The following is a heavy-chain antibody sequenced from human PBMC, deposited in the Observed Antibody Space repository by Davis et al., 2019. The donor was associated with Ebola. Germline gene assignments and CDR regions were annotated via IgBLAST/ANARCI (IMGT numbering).Heavy chain of an antibody. D-gene: IGHD6-19*01. V-gene: IGHV1-3*01. CDR1: GYTFTSYA. CDR3: ASFRVAVARWLIMDV. J-gene: IGHJ6*02. CDR2: INAGNGNT. Sequence: ASVKVSCKASGYTFTSYAMHWVRQAPGQRLEWMGWINAGNGNTKYSQKFQGRVTITRDTSASTAYMELSSLRSEDTAVYYCASFRVAVARWLIMDVWGQGTTVTVSS.